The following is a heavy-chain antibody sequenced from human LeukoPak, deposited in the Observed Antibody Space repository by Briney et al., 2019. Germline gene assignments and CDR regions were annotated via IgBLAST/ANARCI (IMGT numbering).Heavy chain of an antibody. Sequence: SVKVSCKASGGTFSSYAISWVRQAPGQGLEWMGGIIPIFGTANYAQEFQGRVTIIADESTSTAYMELSSLRSEDTAVYYCARAVDPMVAIGPTVQLWFDPWGQGTLVTVSS. CDR1: GGTFSSYA. CDR2: IIPIFGTA. D-gene: IGHD2-21*01. J-gene: IGHJ5*02. CDR3: ARAVDPMVAIGPTVQLWFDP. V-gene: IGHV1-69*13.